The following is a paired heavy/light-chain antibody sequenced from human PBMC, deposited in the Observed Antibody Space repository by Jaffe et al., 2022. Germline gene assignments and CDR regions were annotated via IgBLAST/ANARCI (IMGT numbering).Heavy chain of an antibody. CDR1: GYTFTDYA. J-gene: IGHJ4*02. CDR2: INPDNGNT. V-gene: IGHV1-3*01. CDR3: ARGTCSGCYLFDY. D-gene: IGHD2-15*01. Sequence: QVQVVQSGAEVKKPGASVKVSCKASGYTFTDYAMHWVRQAPGQRLEWMGWINPDNGNTKYLQKFQGRVTITRDTSASTASMELSSLGSEDTAIYYCARGTCSGCYLFDYWGQGTLVTVSS.
Light chain of an antibody. Sequence: EIVLTQSPGTLSLSPGERATLSCRASQSVSNNYLTWYQQKPGQAPRLLIYGASSRATGIPDRFSGSGSGTDFTLTISRLEPEDFAVYYCQQYGSSPLTFGGGTKVEIK. J-gene: IGKJ4*01. CDR1: QSVSNNY. CDR2: GAS. CDR3: QQYGSSPLT. V-gene: IGKV3-20*01.